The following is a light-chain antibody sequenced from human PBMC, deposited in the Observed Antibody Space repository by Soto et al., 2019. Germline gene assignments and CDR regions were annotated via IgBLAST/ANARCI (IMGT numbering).Light chain of an antibody. CDR3: QQYNNWPPWT. CDR2: DAS. V-gene: IGKV3-15*01. CDR1: QSISSY. Sequence: EIVLTQSPATLSLSPGERATLSCRASQSISSYLVWYQQKPGRAPRLLIYDASNRATGIPARFSGSGSGTEFTLTISSLQSEDFAVYYCQQYNNWPPWTFGQGTKVDI. J-gene: IGKJ1*01.